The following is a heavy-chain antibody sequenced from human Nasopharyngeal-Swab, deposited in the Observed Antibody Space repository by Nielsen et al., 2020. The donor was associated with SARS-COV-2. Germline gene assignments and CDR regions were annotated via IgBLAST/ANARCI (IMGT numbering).Heavy chain of an antibody. V-gene: IGHV4-39*07. J-gene: IGHJ6*04. D-gene: IGHD3-10*01. CDR2: IYYSGST. CDR3: ARDRRNYYGSGSYLGV. Sequence: WIRQSPGKGLEWIGSIYYSGSTYYNPSLKSRVTISVDTSKNQFSLKLSSVTAADTAVYYCARDRRNYYGSGSYLGVWGKGTTVTVSS.